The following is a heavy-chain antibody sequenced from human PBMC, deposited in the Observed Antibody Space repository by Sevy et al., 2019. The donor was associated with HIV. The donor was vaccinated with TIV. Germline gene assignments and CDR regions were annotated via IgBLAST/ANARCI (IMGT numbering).Heavy chain of an antibody. CDR3: ARDGNGLFDY. CDR1: GFTFDDYA. J-gene: IGHJ4*02. V-gene: IGHV3-9*01. CDR2: ISWNSGSI. D-gene: IGHD2-8*01. Sequence: GGSLRLSCAASGFTFDDYAMHWVRQAPGKGLEWVSGISWNSGSIGYADSVKGRFTISRDNAKNSLYLQMNSLRAEDTAVYYCARDGNGLFDYWGQGTLVTVSS.